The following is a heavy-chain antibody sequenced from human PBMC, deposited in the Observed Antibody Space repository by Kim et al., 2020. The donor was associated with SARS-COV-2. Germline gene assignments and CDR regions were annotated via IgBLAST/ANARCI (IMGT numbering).Heavy chain of an antibody. Sequence: SETLSLTCTVSGGSVSSGSYYWSWIRQPPGKGLEWIGYIYYTGSTNYNPSHKSRVTISADTSKNHFSLKLTSVTAADTAVYYCAREDSRTLYSFDPWGQGTLVTVSS. V-gene: IGHV4-61*03. CDR2: IYYTGST. CDR1: GGSVSSGSYY. D-gene: IGHD6-13*01. CDR3: AREDSRTLYSFDP. J-gene: IGHJ5*02.